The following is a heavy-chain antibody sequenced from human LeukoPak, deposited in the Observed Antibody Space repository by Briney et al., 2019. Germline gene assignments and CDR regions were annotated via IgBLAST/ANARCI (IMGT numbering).Heavy chain of an antibody. V-gene: IGHV4-61*02. D-gene: IGHD1-1*01. Sequence: SETLSLTCTVSGVSISSGSYYWSWIRQPAGKGLEWIGRIYTSGSTNYNPSLKSRVTISVDTSKNQFSLKLSSVTAADTAVYYCARSEVDWNHYYFDYWGQGTLVTVSS. CDR2: IYTSGST. CDR3: ARSEVDWNHYYFDY. CDR1: GVSISSGSYY. J-gene: IGHJ4*02.